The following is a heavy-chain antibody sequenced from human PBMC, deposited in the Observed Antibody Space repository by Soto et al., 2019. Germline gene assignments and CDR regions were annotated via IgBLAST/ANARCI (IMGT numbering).Heavy chain of an antibody. Sequence: SQTLSLTCAISGDSFSSNSAAWNWIRQSPSRGLEWLGRTYYRSKWYNDYAVSVKSRITINPDTYKNQFSLQLNSVTPEDTAVYYCARFFSFFEWYCDYFDLRALRTAVPVSS. D-gene: IGHD3-9*01. J-gene: IGHJ4*01. V-gene: IGHV6-1*01. CDR2: TYYRSKWYN. CDR1: GDSFSSNSAA. CDR3: ARFFSFFEWYCDYFDL.